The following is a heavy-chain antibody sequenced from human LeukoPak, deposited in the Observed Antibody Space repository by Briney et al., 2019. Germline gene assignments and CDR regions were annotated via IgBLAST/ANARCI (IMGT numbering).Heavy chain of an antibody. CDR1: GFTVSSNY. V-gene: IGHV3-53*01. Sequence: PGGSLRLSCAASGFTVSSNYMSWVRQAPGKGLEWVSVIYSGGSTYYADSVKGRLTISRDNSKNTLFLQMNSLRAEDTAVYYCAREGPRGNSQFDYWGQGTLVTVSS. J-gene: IGHJ4*02. D-gene: IGHD2/OR15-2a*01. CDR2: IYSGGST. CDR3: AREGPRGNSQFDY.